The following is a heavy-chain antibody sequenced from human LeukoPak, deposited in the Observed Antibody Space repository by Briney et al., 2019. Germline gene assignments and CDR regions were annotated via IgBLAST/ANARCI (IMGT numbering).Heavy chain of an antibody. CDR3: ARLWDGAVDY. D-gene: IGHD5-24*01. CDR2: INHSGST. J-gene: IGHJ4*02. Sequence: PSETLSLTCAVYGGSFSGYYWSWIRQPPGKGLEWIGEINHSGSTNYNPSLKSRVTISVDTSKNQFSLKLSSVTAADTAVYYCARLWDGAVDYWGQGTLVTVSS. V-gene: IGHV4-34*01. CDR1: GGSFSGYY.